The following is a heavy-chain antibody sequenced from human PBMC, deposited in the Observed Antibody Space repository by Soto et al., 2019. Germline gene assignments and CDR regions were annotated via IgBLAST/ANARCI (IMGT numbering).Heavy chain of an antibody. Sequence: PGESLKISCKGSGYSFTSYWIGWVRQMPGKGLEWMGIIYPGDSDTRYSPSFQGQVTISADKSIGTAYLQWSSLKASDTAMYYCARPTYCSGGSCYSDYYYGMDVWGQGTTVTVSS. CDR3: ARPTYCSGGSCYSDYYYGMDV. V-gene: IGHV5-51*01. J-gene: IGHJ6*02. CDR2: IYPGDSDT. CDR1: GYSFTSYW. D-gene: IGHD2-15*01.